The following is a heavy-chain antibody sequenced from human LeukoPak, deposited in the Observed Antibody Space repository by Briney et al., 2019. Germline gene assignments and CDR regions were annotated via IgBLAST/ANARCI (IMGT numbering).Heavy chain of an antibody. CDR1: GYSFPIYW. D-gene: IGHD3-10*01. CDR2: IYPSDSDT. Sequence: GESLKISWQVSGYSFPIYWIAWVRQMPGKGLEWMGIIYPSDSDTKYSKSFQGQVTISVDKSLRTAYLQWNSLKASDTAIYYCARRSGHGSDDYYLSYFWGQGTLVTVSS. J-gene: IGHJ4*02. V-gene: IGHV5-51*01. CDR3: ARRSGHGSDDYYLSYF.